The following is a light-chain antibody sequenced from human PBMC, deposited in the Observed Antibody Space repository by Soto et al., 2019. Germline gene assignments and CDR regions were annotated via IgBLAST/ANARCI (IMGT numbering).Light chain of an antibody. Sequence: EIVMTQSPATLSVSPGERATLSCRASQSVSSNLAWYQQKPGQAPRLLIYGASTRATGIPARFSGSGSGTEFTLTISRLQSEDFAVYYCQQYNNCPETFGQGTKVEIK. V-gene: IGKV3-15*01. J-gene: IGKJ1*01. CDR3: QQYNNCPET. CDR1: QSVSSN. CDR2: GAS.